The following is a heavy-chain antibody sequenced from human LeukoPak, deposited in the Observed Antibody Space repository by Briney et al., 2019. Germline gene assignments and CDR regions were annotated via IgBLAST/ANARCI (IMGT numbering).Heavy chain of an antibody. D-gene: IGHD3-9*01. CDR1: GGSFSGYY. V-gene: IGHV4-34*01. CDR2: INHSGST. Sequence: PSETLSLTCAVYGGSFSGYYWSWIRQPPGEGQEWIGEINHSGSTNYNPSLKSRVTVSVDTSKNQFSLKLSSVTAADTAVYYCASQNYDILTGYYGGDAFDIWGQGTMVTVSS. CDR3: ASQNYDILTGYYGGDAFDI. J-gene: IGHJ3*02.